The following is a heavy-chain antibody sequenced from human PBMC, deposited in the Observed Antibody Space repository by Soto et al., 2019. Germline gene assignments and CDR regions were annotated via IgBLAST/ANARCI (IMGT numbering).Heavy chain of an antibody. CDR1: GFTFSDTL. Sequence: QVQLVQSGAELKKPGASVNISCQASGFTFSDTLINWVRQGPGQRLEWMGWINPANGNTRYSEPFQGRVTISSLSSASTAYVALSDLTPEYTSVYYCARDIVSVGPRANEAFDVWGQVTMIPVSS. V-gene: IGHV1-3*01. CDR2: INPANGNT. CDR3: ARDIVSVGPRANEAFDV. D-gene: IGHD1-26*01. J-gene: IGHJ3*01.